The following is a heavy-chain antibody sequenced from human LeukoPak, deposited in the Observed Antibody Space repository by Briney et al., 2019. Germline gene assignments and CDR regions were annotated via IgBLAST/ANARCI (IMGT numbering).Heavy chain of an antibody. CDR2: ISSSSNKK. CDR3: VRLRRRLRDGYYYYYGMDV. J-gene: IGHJ6*02. V-gene: IGHV3-21*06. D-gene: IGHD5-24*01. Sequence: GGSLRLSCAASGFTFSNYNMNWVRQAPGKGLEWVSSISSSSNKKRYADSVKGRLTISRDNGNNSLYLQMNGLRAEDTAVYHCVRLRRRLRDGYYYYYGMDVWGQGTTVSVSS. CDR1: GFTFSNYN.